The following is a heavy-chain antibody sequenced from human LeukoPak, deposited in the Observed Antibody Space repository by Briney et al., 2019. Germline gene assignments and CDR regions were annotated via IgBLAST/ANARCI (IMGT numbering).Heavy chain of an antibody. J-gene: IGHJ4*02. CDR1: GGSFSGYY. V-gene: IGHV4-34*01. CDR2: INHSGST. Sequence: PSETLSLTCAVYGGSFSGYYWSWIRQPPGKGLEWIGEINHSGSTNYNPSLKSRVTISVDRSKNQFSLKLSSVTAADTAVYYCARGTVTSFDYWGQGTLVTVSS. CDR3: ARGTVTSFDY. D-gene: IGHD4-17*01.